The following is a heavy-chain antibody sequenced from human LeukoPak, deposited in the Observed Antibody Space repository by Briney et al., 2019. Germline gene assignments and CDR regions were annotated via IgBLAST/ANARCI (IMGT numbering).Heavy chain of an antibody. CDR1: GVSITSGNW. D-gene: IGHD5-12*01. CDR2: IYHSGSI. V-gene: IGHV4-4*02. Sequence: SETLSLTGGVSGVSITSGNWWSWVHQPPGKGLEWIGEIYHSGSINYNPSLKSRVTISVDKSKNQFSLKLNSVTAADTAVYYCWHSGYESGLDYWGQGTLVTVSS. J-gene: IGHJ4*02. CDR3: WHSGYESGLDY.